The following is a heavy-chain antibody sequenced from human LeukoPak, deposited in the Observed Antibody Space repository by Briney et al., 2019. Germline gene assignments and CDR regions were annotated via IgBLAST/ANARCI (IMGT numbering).Heavy chain of an antibody. D-gene: IGHD3-9*01. Sequence: SGGSLRLSCAASGFTFSSCAMSWVRQAPGKGLEWVSAISGSGGSTYYADSVKGRFTISRDNSKNTLYLQMNSLRAEDTAVYYCAKDLIGTYYDILTGYFTYGMDVWGQGTTVTVSS. J-gene: IGHJ6*02. CDR2: ISGSGGST. V-gene: IGHV3-23*01. CDR1: GFTFSSCA. CDR3: AKDLIGTYYDILTGYFTYGMDV.